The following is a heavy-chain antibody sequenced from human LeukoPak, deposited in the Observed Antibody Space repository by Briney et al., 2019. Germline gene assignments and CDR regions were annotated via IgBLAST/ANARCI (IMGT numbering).Heavy chain of an antibody. V-gene: IGHV4-59*08. CDR3: ASFSWGSGSYNQEAIWSWFDP. J-gene: IGHJ5*02. CDR1: GFTFSYYA. D-gene: IGHD3-10*01. Sequence: GSLRLSCSASGFTFSYYAMHWIRQPPGKGLEWIGYINYSGNTNYNPSLKSRVTISVDTSKNQFSLKLSSVTAADTAVYYCASFSWGSGSYNQEAIWSWFDPWGQGTLVTVSS. CDR2: INYSGNT.